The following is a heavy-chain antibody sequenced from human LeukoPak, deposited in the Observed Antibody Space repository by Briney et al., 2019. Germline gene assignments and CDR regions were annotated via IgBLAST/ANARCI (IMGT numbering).Heavy chain of an antibody. Sequence: GGSLRLSCAASGFTFSDYYMSWIRQAPGKGLEWVSSISSSSSYIYYADSVKGRFTISRDNAKNSLYLQMNSLRAEDTAVYYWAREGYSSSIPHFDYWGQGTLVTVSS. V-gene: IGHV3-11*06. CDR2: ISSSSSYI. CDR1: GFTFSDYY. J-gene: IGHJ4*02. CDR3: AREGYSSSIPHFDY. D-gene: IGHD6-6*01.